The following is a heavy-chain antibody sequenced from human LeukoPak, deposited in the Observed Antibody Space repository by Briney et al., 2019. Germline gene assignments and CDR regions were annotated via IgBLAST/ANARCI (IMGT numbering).Heavy chain of an antibody. CDR1: GFTFSSYG. Sequence: GGSLRLSCAASGFTFSSYGMHWVRQAPGKGLEWVAVIAYDATNKYYTDSVRGRFTISRDNSKSTLYLQMNSLRAEDTAVYYCAKDQDVAAAGTWGSIDYWGQGTLVTVSS. J-gene: IGHJ4*02. D-gene: IGHD6-13*01. V-gene: IGHV3-30*18. CDR2: IAYDATNK. CDR3: AKDQDVAAAGTWGSIDY.